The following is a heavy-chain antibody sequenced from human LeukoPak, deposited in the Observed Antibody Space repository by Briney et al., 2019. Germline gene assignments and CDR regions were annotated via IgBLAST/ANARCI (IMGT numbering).Heavy chain of an antibody. V-gene: IGHV1-69*13. CDR1: GYTFTSYG. J-gene: IGHJ4*02. CDR2: IIPIFGTA. Sequence: GASVKVSCKASGYTFTSYGISWVRQAPGQGLEWMGGIIPIFGTANYAQKFQGRVTITADESTSTAYMELSSLRSEDTAVYYCARDLRTYSGYDFHGGSLDYWGQGTLVTVSP. D-gene: IGHD5-12*01. CDR3: ARDLRTYSGYDFHGGSLDY.